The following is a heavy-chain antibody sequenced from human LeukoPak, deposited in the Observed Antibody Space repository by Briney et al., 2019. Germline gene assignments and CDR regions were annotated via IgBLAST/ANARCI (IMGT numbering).Heavy chain of an antibody. CDR1: GGSFSGYY. CDR3: AGISRRNWFDP. CDR2: INHSGST. J-gene: IGHJ5*02. Sequence: SETLSLTCAVYGGSFSGYYWSWIRQPPGKGLEWIGEINHSGSTNYNPSLKSRVTISVDTSKNQFSLKLSSVTAADTAVYYCAGISRRNWFDPWGQGTLVSVSS. D-gene: IGHD2-21*01. V-gene: IGHV4-34*01.